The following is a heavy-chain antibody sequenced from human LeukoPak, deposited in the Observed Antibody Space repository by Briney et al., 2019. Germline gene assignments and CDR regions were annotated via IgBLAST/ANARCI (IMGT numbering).Heavy chain of an antibody. CDR2: ISGSGTI. CDR3: ARDSGTTGEVKFDP. Sequence: SETLSLTCIVSGGSINSYWSWIRQPAGKGLEWIGRISGSGTITYNPALQSRLTISIDTSKNQFSLKLMTVTAADTAVYYRARDSGTTGEVKFDPWGQGILVTVSS. CDR1: GGSINSY. J-gene: IGHJ5*02. D-gene: IGHD3-10*01. V-gene: IGHV4-4*07.